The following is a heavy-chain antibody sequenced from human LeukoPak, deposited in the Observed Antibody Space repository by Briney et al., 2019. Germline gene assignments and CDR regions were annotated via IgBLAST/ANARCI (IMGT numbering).Heavy chain of an antibody. D-gene: IGHD6-19*01. J-gene: IGHJ4*02. CDR2: IYHSGRT. CDR3: ARGRVIAVSGWGPWELPPAGHDY. Sequence: SGTLSLTCTVSGGSISSSNWWSWVRQPPGKGLEWIGEIYHSGRTNYNPSLKSRLTILVEKSKNQFSLKLNSVTAADTAVYYCARGRVIAVSGWGPWELPPAGHDYWGQGTLVTVSS. CDR1: GGSISSSNW. V-gene: IGHV4-4*02.